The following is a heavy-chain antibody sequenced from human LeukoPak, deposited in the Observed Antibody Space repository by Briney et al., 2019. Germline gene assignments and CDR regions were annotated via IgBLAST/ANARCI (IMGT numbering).Heavy chain of an antibody. J-gene: IGHJ4*02. CDR1: GFTFSSYS. Sequence: PGGSLILSCAASGFTFSSYSMNWVRQAPRKGLEWVSSISSSSSYIYYADSLKGRFTISRDNAKTSLYLQMNSLRAEDTAVYYCAGDGYNGEFDYWGQGTLVTVSS. D-gene: IGHD5-24*01. CDR3: AGDGYNGEFDY. V-gene: IGHV3-21*01. CDR2: ISSSSSYI.